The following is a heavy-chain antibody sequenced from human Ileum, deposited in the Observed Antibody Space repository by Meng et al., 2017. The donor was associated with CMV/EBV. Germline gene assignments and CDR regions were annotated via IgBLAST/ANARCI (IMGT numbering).Heavy chain of an antibody. V-gene: IGHV3-7*01. CDR1: GFTFSYYS. J-gene: IGHJ5*01. CDR2: IKQDGSEK. Sequence: GGSLRLSCAASGFTFSYYSMIWVRQAPGKGLEWVANIKQDGSEKYYVDSVKGRFTISRENAKNSLYLQMNSLRVEDTAVYYCARERGWFDPWGQGTLVTVSS. CDR3: ARERGWFDP.